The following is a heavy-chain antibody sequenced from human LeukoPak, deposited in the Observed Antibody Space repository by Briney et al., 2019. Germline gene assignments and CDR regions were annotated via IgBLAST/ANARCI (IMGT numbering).Heavy chain of an antibody. Sequence: ASVKVSCKASGYTFTRYYMHWVRQAPGQGLEWMGIINPSGGSTSYAQKFQGRVTMTRDTSTSTVYMELSSLRSEDTAVYYCARARYSSGWTGGYYFDYWGQGTLVTVSS. CDR1: GYTFTRYY. V-gene: IGHV1-46*01. J-gene: IGHJ4*02. CDR3: ARARYSSGWTGGYYFDY. CDR2: INPSGGST. D-gene: IGHD6-19*01.